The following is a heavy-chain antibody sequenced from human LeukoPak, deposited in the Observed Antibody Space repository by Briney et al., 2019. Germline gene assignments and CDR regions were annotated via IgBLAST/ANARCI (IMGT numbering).Heavy chain of an antibody. D-gene: IGHD3-9*01. CDR3: ASYYDILTGFDY. CDR1: GGSISSSSYY. V-gene: IGHV4-39*01. Sequence: PSETLSLTCTVSGGSISSSSYYWGWIRQPPGKGLEWIGSIYYSGSTYYNPSLKSRVTISVDTSKNQFSLKLSSVTAADTAVYYCASYYDILTGFDYWGQGTPVTVSS. CDR2: IYYSGST. J-gene: IGHJ4*02.